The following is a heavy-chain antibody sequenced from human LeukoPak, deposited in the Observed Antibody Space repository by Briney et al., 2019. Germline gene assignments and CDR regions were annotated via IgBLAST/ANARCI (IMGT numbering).Heavy chain of an antibody. J-gene: IGHJ5*02. D-gene: IGHD3-10*02. Sequence: DSVKGRFTISRDNSKNTLYLQLNSLTAEDTAVYYCAKGFTYVSPWGQGSLVTVSS. V-gene: IGHV3-23*01. CDR3: AKGFTYVSP.